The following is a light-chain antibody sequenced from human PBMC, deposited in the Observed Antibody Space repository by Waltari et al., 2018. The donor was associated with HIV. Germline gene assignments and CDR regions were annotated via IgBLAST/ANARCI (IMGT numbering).Light chain of an antibody. CDR3: SSLTLTHSVL. CDR1: ISDIGLYDF. V-gene: IGLV2-14*03. Sequence: QSALAQPTSVAGSPGQSITISCTGSISDIGLYDFVSWYQQYPHKAPRLLIYGVSSRPSGIMDRFSAFKSGNTATLTISWLQAEDEADYYCSSLTLTHSVLFGGGTRLTVL. CDR2: GVS. J-gene: IGLJ3*02.